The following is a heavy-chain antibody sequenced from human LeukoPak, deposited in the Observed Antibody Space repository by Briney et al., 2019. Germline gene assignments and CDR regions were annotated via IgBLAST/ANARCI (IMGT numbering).Heavy chain of an antibody. CDR1: GGSISSSNW. CDR3: ARDPGRITMVRGVIARWFDP. J-gene: IGHJ5*02. D-gene: IGHD3-10*01. V-gene: IGHV4-4*02. CDR2: IYHSGST. Sequence: LETLSLTCAVSGGSISSSNWWSWVRQPPGKGLEWIGEIYHSGSTNYNPSLKSRVTISVDKSKNQFSLKLSSVTAADTAVYYCARDPGRITMVRGVIARWFDPWGQGTLVTVPS.